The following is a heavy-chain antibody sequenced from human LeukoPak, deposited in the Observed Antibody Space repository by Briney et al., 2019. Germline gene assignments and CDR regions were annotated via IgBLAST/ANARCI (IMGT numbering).Heavy chain of an antibody. Sequence: ASVKVSCRASGYTFTGYYMHWLRQAPGQGLEWMAWINPNSGVTNYAQKFQGRVILTRDTSISTTYMDLSRLISDDTAVYYCARNAFNTSSENYFDFWGRGTLVTVSS. CDR1: GYTFTGYY. CDR2: INPNSGVT. D-gene: IGHD6-6*01. CDR3: ARNAFNTSSENYFDF. V-gene: IGHV1-2*02. J-gene: IGHJ4*02.